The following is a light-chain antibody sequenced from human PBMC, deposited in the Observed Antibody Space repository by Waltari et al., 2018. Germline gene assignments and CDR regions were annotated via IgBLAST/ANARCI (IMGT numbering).Light chain of an antibody. CDR1: QTINTY. CDR2: TAS. CDR3: QQSYSTPWT. J-gene: IGKJ1*01. V-gene: IGKV1-39*01. Sequence: DIQMTQSPSPLSSSVGDRVTITCRASQTINTYLNWYQQKPGKATKLLIYTASTLQSGVPSRFSGSGFGTDFTVTISSLQPEDFATYYCQQSYSTPWTFGQGTKVEIK.